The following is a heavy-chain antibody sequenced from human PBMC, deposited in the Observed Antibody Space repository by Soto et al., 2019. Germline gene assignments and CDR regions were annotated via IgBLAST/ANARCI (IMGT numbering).Heavy chain of an antibody. CDR2: FDPEDGET. J-gene: IGHJ3*02. CDR3: ATPRPCSGGSCYFWIAFDI. D-gene: IGHD2-15*01. CDR1: GYTLTELS. V-gene: IGHV1-24*01. Sequence: ASVKVSCKVSGYTLTELSMHWVRQAPGKGLEWMGGFDPEDGETIYAQKFQGRVTMTEDTSTDTAYMELSSLRSEDTAVYYCATPRPCSGGSCYFWIAFDIWGQGTMVTVSS.